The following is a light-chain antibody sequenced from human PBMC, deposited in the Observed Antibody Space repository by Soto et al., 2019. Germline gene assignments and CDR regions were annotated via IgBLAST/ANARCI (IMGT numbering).Light chain of an antibody. CDR2: GAS. CDR3: QQYNNWPPRT. CDR1: QSVSSSY. J-gene: IGKJ1*01. Sequence: EIALTQSRGTLSLYPGESATLSCLASQSVSSSYLAWYQQKPGQAPRLLIYGASTRATGIPARFSGSGSGTEFTLTISSLQSEDFAVYYCQQYNNWPPRTFGQGTKVDIK. V-gene: IGKV3-15*01.